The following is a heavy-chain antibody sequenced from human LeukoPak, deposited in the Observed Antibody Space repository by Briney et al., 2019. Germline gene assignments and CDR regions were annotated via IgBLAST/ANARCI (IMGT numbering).Heavy chain of an antibody. CDR1: GGTFSSYA. CDR2: IIPIFGTA. D-gene: IGHD6-19*01. CDR3: ATDLYLLSSGWPFDY. Sequence: VASVKVSCKASGGTFSSYAISWVRQAPGQGLEWMGGIIPIFGTANYAQKFQGRVTMTEDTSTDTAYIELSSLRSEDTAVYYCATDLYLLSSGWPFDYWGQGTLVTVSS. J-gene: IGHJ4*02. V-gene: IGHV1-69*06.